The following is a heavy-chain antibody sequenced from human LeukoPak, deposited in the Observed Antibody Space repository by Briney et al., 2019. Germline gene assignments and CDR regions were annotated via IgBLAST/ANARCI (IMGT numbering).Heavy chain of an antibody. Sequence: GGSLRLSCAASGFTFSSYSMNWVRQAPGRGLEWVSSISSSSSYIYYADSVKGRFTISRDNAKNSLYLQMNSLRAEDTAVYYCARGGRSGSSWSDYWGQGTLVTVSS. CDR3: ARGGRSGSSWSDY. CDR1: GFTFSSYS. J-gene: IGHJ4*02. D-gene: IGHD6-13*01. CDR2: ISSSSSYI. V-gene: IGHV3-21*01.